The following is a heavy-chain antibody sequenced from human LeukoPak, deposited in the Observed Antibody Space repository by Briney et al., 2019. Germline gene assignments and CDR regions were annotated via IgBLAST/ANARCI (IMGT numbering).Heavy chain of an antibody. CDR3: ARGGRYYLGY. V-gene: IGHV3-7*01. J-gene: IGHJ4*02. CDR1: GFTFSSYW. CDR2: INQDGREN. Sequence: GGSLRLSCAASGFTFSSYWMSWVRQVPGKGLECVANINQDGRENHYVDSVKGRFTISRDDVQNSLYLQMNSLRADDTAVYYCARGGRYYLGYWGQGTLVTVSS.